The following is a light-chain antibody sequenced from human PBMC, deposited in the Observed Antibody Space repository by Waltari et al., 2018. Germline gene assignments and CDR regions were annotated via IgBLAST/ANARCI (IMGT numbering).Light chain of an antibody. CDR2: DVS. Sequence: QSALTQPASVSGSPGQSITISCTGTSSDVGAYNYVSWYQHYPGKAPKLMIHDVSDRTSGVSHRFSGSESGNTASLTISGLQTEDEADYYCSSYSSINTLVFGGGTKLTVL. CDR1: SSDVGAYNY. CDR3: SSYSSINTLV. V-gene: IGLV2-14*03. J-gene: IGLJ2*01.